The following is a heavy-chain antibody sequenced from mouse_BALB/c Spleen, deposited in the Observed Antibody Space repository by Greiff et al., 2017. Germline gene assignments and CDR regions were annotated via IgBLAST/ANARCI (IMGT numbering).Heavy chain of an antibody. CDR1: GFTFSDYY. CDR3: ARDDYDAWFAY. D-gene: IGHD2-4*01. Sequence: EVKVEESGGGLVKPGGSLKLSCAASGFTFSDYYMYWVRQTPEKRLEWVATISDGGSYTYYPDSVKGRFTISRDNAKNNLYLQMSSLKSEDTAMYYCARDDYDAWFAYWGQGTLVTVSA. CDR2: ISDGGSYT. V-gene: IGHV5-4*02. J-gene: IGHJ3*01.